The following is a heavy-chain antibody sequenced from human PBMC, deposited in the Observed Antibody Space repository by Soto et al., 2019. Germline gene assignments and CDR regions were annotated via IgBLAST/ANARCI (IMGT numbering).Heavy chain of an antibody. J-gene: IGHJ4*02. CDR1: GDSVSGGSYY. V-gene: IGHV4-61*03. Sequence: SETLSLTCTVSGDSVSGGSYYWTWIRQPPGKGLEWLGYIQYSGSTSYKPSLKSRITISRDASRNHFSLRLSSVTAADTAVYYCAAHYYDATAYLDFWGQGTLVTVSS. CDR3: AAHYYDATAYLDF. CDR2: IQYSGST. D-gene: IGHD3-22*01.